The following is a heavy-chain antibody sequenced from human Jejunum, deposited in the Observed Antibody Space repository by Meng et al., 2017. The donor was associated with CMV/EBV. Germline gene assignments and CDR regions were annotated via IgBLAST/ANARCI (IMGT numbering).Heavy chain of an antibody. CDR1: GFTLSIYG. J-gene: IGHJ4*02. CDR2: LRYDGSNK. V-gene: IGHV3-30*02. CDR3: ARRVEWSDC. Sequence: QERLVGAGGGVVQPGGSPTPSCEASGFTLSIYGMHWVRQAPGKGLEWVAFLRYDGSNKYYTESVRGRFTISRDNSKNTLYLQMNNLRVEDTAVYFCARRVEWSDCWGQGTLVTVSS. D-gene: IGHD3-3*01.